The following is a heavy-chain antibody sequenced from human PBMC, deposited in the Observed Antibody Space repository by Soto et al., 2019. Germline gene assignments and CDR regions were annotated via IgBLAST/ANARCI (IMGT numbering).Heavy chain of an antibody. Sequence: QVQLVQSGAEVKKPGASVKVSCKTSGYTFTRYDINWVRQAPGQGLEWMGWTNPKSGYTGSTQKFQGRITMTRDSSISTAYMELNSLTSEDTAVYYCARTVGDLDYWGQGTLVTVSS. V-gene: IGHV1-8*01. CDR1: GYTFTRYD. CDR2: TNPKSGYT. J-gene: IGHJ4*02. CDR3: ARTVGDLDY. D-gene: IGHD4-17*01.